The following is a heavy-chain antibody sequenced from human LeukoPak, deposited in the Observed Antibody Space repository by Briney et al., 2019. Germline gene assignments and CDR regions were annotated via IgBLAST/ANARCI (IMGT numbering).Heavy chain of an antibody. CDR2: ISYDGSNK. D-gene: IGHD2-2*01. CDR3: AKPRYCSSTSCYEYFQH. V-gene: IGHV3-30*18. J-gene: IGHJ1*01. Sequence: GGSLRLSCAASGFTFSSYGMHWVRQAPGKGLEWVAVISYDGSNKYYADSVKGRFTISRDNSKNTLYLQMNSLRAEDTAVYYCAKPRYCSSTSCYEYFQHWGQGTLVTVSS. CDR1: GFTFSSYG.